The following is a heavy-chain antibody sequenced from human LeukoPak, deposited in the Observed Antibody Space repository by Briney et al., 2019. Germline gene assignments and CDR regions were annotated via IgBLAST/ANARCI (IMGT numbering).Heavy chain of an antibody. CDR2: ISGSGGST. CDR1: GFTFSSYA. CDR3: ARLAAGYWYFDL. Sequence: GGSLRLSCAASGFTFSSYATSWVRQAPGKGLEWVSAISGSGGSTYYADSVKGRFTLSRDNSKNTLFFQMNSLRAEDTAVYYCARLAAGYWYFDLWGRGTLVTVSS. J-gene: IGHJ2*01. V-gene: IGHV3-23*01. D-gene: IGHD3-22*01.